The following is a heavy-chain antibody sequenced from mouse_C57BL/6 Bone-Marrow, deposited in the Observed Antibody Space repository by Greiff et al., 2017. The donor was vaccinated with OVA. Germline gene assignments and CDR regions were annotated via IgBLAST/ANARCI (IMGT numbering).Heavy chain of an antibody. D-gene: IGHD3-2*02. CDR2: IYPGSGST. Sequence: QVQLKQPGAELVKPGASVKMSCKASGYTFTSYWITWVKQRPGQGLEWIGDIYPGSGSTNYNEKFKSKATLTVDTSSSTAYMQLSSLTSEDSAVYYCARSRQLRLRRGYYFDYWGQGTTLTVSS. J-gene: IGHJ2*01. V-gene: IGHV1-55*01. CDR1: GYTFTSYW. CDR3: ARSRQLRLRRGYYFDY.